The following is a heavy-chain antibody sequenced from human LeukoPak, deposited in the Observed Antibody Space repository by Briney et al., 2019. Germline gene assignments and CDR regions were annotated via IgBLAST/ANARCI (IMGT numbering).Heavy chain of an antibody. D-gene: IGHD6-13*01. CDR3: ARDLGGAAAGGY. V-gene: IGHV4-38-2*02. J-gene: IGHJ4*02. CDR2: IYHSGST. CDR1: GYSISSGYY. Sequence: SETLSLTCTVSGYSISSGYYWGWIRQPPGKGLEWIGSIYHSGSTYYNPSLKSRVTISVDTSRNQFSLKLSSVTAADTAVYYCARDLGGAAAGGYWGQGTLVTVSS.